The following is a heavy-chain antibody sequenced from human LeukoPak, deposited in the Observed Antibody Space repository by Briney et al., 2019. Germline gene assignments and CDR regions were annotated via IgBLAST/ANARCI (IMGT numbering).Heavy chain of an antibody. J-gene: IGHJ4*02. CDR3: ARVSEETGSDY. D-gene: IGHD3-10*01. CDR1: GYTFTDYY. Sequence: ASVKVSCKASGYTFTDYYIYWVRQAPGQGLEWMGIISPSGGSSSYAQKFQGRVTMTRDKSTSTVYMELSRLRSEDTAVYYCARVSEETGSDYWGQGTLVTVSS. CDR2: ISPSGGSS. V-gene: IGHV1-46*01.